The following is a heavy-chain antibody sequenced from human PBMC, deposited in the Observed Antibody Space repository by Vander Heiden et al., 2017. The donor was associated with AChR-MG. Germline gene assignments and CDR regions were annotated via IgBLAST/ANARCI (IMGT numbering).Heavy chain of an antibody. D-gene: IGHD4-17*01. J-gene: IGHJ4*02. Sequence: QVQLQQWGAELLKPSETLSLTCAVYGGSFSGYYWSWIRQPPGKGLEWIGEINHSGSTNYNPSLKSRVTISVDTSKNQFSLKLSSVTAADTAVYYCARILDYGGNNDYWGQGTLVTVSS. CDR3: ARILDYGGNNDY. CDR1: GGSFSGYY. V-gene: IGHV4-34*01. CDR2: INHSGST.